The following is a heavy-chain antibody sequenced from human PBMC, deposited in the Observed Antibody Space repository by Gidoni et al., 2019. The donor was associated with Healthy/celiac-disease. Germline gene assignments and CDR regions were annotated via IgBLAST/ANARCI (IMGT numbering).Heavy chain of an antibody. V-gene: IGHV1-18*01. Sequence: QVQLVQSGAEVKKPGASVKVSCKASGYTFTSYGISWVRQAPGQGLEWMGWISAYNGNTNYAQKLQGRVTMTTDTSTSTAYMELRSLRSDDTAVYYCARDPAPRIVLMVYAYPDYWGQGTLVTVSS. CDR1: GYTFTSYG. CDR3: ARDPAPRIVLMVYAYPDY. J-gene: IGHJ4*02. CDR2: ISAYNGNT. D-gene: IGHD2-8*01.